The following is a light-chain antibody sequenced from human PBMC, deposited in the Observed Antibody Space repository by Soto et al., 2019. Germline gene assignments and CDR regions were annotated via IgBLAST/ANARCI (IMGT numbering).Light chain of an antibody. CDR3: QQYNNWWT. Sequence: EIVMTQSPATLSVSPGERATLSCRASQSVSSNLARYQQKPGQAPRLLIYGASTRAAGIPARFSGSGSGTEFTLTISIMQSEDFAVYYCQQYNNWWTFCQGTKVEIK. CDR2: GAS. J-gene: IGKJ1*01. CDR1: QSVSSN. V-gene: IGKV3-15*01.